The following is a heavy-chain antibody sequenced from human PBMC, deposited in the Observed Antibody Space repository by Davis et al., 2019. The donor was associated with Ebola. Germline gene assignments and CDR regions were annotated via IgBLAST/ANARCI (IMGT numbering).Heavy chain of an antibody. CDR3: ARCEENPDTTMVSCFDY. J-gene: IGHJ4*02. CDR2: INTNTGNS. CDR1: GYTFISYA. V-gene: IGHV7-4-1*02. D-gene: IGHD5-18*01. Sequence: ASVKVSCKASGYTFISYAMNWVRQAPGQGLEWMGLINTNTGNSTYAQGFTGRFVFSLDTSVSTAYLQISSLKAEDTAVYYCARCEENPDTTMVSCFDYWGQGTLVTVSS.